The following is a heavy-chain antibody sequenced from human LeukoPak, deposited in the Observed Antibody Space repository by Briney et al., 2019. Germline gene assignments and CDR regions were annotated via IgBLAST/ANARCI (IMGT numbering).Heavy chain of an antibody. V-gene: IGHV3-23*01. CDR2: ISDSGANT. J-gene: IGHJ6*02. CDR1: GFTFNTYE. CDR3: AKDVRVGGGGMDV. D-gene: IGHD1-26*01. Sequence: PGGSLRLSCAASGFTFNTYEMNWVRQAPGKGLEWVSLISDSGANTYYADSVKGRFTISRDNSKNTLSFQMNSLRAEDTAVYYCAKDVRVGGGGMDVWGQGTPVTVSS.